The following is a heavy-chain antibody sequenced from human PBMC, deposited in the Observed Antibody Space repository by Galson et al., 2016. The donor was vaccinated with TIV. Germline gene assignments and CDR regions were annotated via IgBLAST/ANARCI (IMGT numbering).Heavy chain of an antibody. Sequence: SCKASGYTFTSYGFGWVRQAPGHGLEWMGWISTYNGNTNYAKKFQGRVTLTTETSTSTASMELRCLTTADTAMYYCARAADTYNDVPFDYCGQGTLVTVSS. CDR2: ISTYNGNT. V-gene: IGHV1-18*01. D-gene: IGHD1-1*01. CDR1: GYTFTSYG. J-gene: IGHJ4*02. CDR3: ARAADTYNDVPFDY.